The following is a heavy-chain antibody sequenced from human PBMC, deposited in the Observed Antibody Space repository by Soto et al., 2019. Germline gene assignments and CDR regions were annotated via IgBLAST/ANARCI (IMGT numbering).Heavy chain of an antibody. CDR3: ETFPAY. CDR1: VYSIISDYY. D-gene: IGHD3-3*02. J-gene: IGHJ4*02. Sequence: PSSTXSLTCTFAVYSIISDYYWGCIRQPPGNGLECIGSFYHTGSTHYNPSLNSRVTISVYTSKNQFSLKLTSVTAADKAVYFCETFPAYWGQAILVTV. CDR2: FYHTGST. V-gene: IGHV4-38-2*02.